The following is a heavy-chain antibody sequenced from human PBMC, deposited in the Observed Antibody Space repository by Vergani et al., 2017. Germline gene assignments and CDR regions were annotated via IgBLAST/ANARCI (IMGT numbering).Heavy chain of an antibody. J-gene: IGHJ4*01. CDR2: ISWDGGST. CDR1: GFTFDDYT. V-gene: IGHV3-43*01. D-gene: IGHD3-9*01. Sequence: EVQLVESGGVVVQPGGSLRLSCAASGFTFDDYTMHWVRQAPGKGLEWDSLISWDGGSTYYADSVKGRFTISRDNSKNSLYLQMNSLRTEYTALYYCAKSHYDILTGYRGSIDYWGHGTLVTVSS. CDR3: AKSHYDILTGYRGSIDY.